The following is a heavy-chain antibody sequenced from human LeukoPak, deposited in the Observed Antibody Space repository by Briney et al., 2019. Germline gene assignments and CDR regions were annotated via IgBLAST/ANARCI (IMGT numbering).Heavy chain of an antibody. V-gene: IGHV1-2*02. CDR3: ATAPGVRGMSWFDP. D-gene: IGHD3-10*01. CDR1: GYTFIGYY. J-gene: IGHJ5*02. Sequence: GASVKVSCKASGYTFIGYYMHWVRQAPGQGLEWMGWINPNSGGTNYAQKFQGRVTMTRDTSISTAYMELSRLRSDDTAVYYCATAPGVRGMSWFDPWGQGTLVTVSS. CDR2: INPNSGGT.